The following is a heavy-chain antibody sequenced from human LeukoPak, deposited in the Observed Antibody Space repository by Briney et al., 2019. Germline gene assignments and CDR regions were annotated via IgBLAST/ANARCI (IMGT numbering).Heavy chain of an antibody. V-gene: IGHV3-23*01. D-gene: IGHD6-13*01. CDR1: GFTFSSYA. CDR2: ISGSGGST. J-gene: IGHJ5*02. Sequence: PGGSLRLSCAASGFTFSSYAMSWVRQAPGKGLEWVSAISGSGGSTYYADSVKGRVTISRDNSKNTLYLQMNSLRAEDTAVYYCAKDREAAAGPSPFDPWGQGTLVTVSS. CDR3: AKDREAAAGPSPFDP.